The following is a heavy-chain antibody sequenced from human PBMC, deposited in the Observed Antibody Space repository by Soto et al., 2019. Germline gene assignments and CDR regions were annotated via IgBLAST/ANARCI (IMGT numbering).Heavy chain of an antibody. CDR2: ISGSGGST. J-gene: IGHJ3*02. V-gene: IGHV3-23*01. CDR1: GFTFSSYA. Sequence: GGSLRLSCAASGFTFSSYAMSWVRQAPGKGLEWVSAISGSGGSTYYADSVKGRFTISRDNSKNTLYLQMNSLRAEDTAVYYCAKDIGNWGSADEAFDIWGQGTMVTVSS. D-gene: IGHD7-27*01. CDR3: AKDIGNWGSADEAFDI.